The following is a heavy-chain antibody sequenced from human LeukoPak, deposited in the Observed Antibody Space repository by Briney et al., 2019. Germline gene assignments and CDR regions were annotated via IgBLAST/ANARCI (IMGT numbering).Heavy chain of an antibody. CDR2: ITGDASVT. CDR1: GFTFKFYA. J-gene: IGHJ3*02. Sequence: GWSLRLSCAGSGFTFKFYAMNWVRQAPGKGLEWVSGITGDASVTYDADSVKGRFNISRDNARNTLSLQLNSLRVGDTAVYYCSKAQRSSLYGDVFHMGSQGTKVT. V-gene: IGHV3-23*01. CDR3: SKAQRSSLYGDVFHM. D-gene: IGHD3-16*01.